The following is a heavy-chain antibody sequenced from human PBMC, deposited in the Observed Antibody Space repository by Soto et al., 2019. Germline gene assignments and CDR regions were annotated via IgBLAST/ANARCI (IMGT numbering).Heavy chain of an antibody. CDR2: IIPIFGTA. J-gene: IGHJ3*02. D-gene: IGHD2-21*02. CDR1: GGTFSSYA. V-gene: IGHV1-69*13. Sequence: SVKVSCKASGGTFSSYAISWVRQAPGQGLEWMGGIIPIFGTANYAQKFQGRVTITADESTSTAYMELSSLRSEDTAVYYCARERVVVVTANSPGRYVFDIWGQGTMVTVSS. CDR3: ARERVVVVTANSPGRYVFDI.